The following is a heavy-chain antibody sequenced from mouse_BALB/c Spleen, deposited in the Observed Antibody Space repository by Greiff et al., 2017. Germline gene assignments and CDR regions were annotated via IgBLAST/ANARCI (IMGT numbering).Heavy chain of an antibody. V-gene: IGHV3-8*02. D-gene: IGHD1-1*01. Sequence: DVKLVESGPSLVKPSQTLSLTCSVTGDSITSGYWNWIRKFPGNKLEYMGYISYSGSTYYNPSLKSRISITRDTSKNQYYLQLNSVTTEDTATYYCARCVTTVDYFDYWGQGTTLTVSS. J-gene: IGHJ2*01. CDR2: ISYSGST. CDR3: ARCVTTVDYFDY. CDR1: GDSITSGY.